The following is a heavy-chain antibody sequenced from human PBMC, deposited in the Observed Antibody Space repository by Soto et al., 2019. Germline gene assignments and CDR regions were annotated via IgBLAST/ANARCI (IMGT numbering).Heavy chain of an antibody. CDR3: ARDWKGAEGFDP. V-gene: IGHV1-18*01. CDR2: SGADNGDT. CDR1: GYTFSTYG. D-gene: IGHD1-1*01. Sequence: QVQLVQSGAEVKKPGASVKVSCKASGYTFSTYGFSWVRQAPGQGLEWMGWSGADNGDTNYAQSFQGRVTMTTDTSTTASYMELRSLTSDDTAVYFCARDWKGAEGFDPWGQGTLVTVSS. J-gene: IGHJ5*02.